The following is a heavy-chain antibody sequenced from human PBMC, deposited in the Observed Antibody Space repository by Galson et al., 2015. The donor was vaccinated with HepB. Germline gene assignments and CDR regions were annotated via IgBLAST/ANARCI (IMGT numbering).Heavy chain of an antibody. D-gene: IGHD3-22*01. J-gene: IGHJ4*02. CDR3: ARYRGDSSGYYYAVDYFDY. CDR2: IYYSGST. Sequence: SETLSLTCTVSGGSISSSSYYWGWIRQPPGKGLEWIGSIYYSGSTYYNPSLKSRVTISVDTSKNQFSLKLSSVTAADTAVYYCARYRGDSSGYYYAVDYFDYWGQGTLVTVSS. CDR1: GGSISSSSYY. V-gene: IGHV4-39*01.